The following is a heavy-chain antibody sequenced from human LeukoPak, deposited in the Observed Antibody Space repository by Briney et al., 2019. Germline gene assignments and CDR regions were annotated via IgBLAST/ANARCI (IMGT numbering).Heavy chain of an antibody. V-gene: IGHV3-48*04. CDR3: ARARGSYSFDY. D-gene: IGHD1-26*01. J-gene: IGHJ4*02. Sequence: GGSLRLSCAASGFTFSSYAMSWVRQAPGKGLEWVSYISSSGSTIYDADSVKGRFTISRDNAKNSLYLQMNSLRAEDTAVYYCARARGSYSFDYWGQGTLVTVSS. CDR2: ISSSGSTI. CDR1: GFTFSSYA.